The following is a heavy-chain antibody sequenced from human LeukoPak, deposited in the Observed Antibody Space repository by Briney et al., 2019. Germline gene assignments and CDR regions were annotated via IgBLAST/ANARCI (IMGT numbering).Heavy chain of an antibody. CDR2: IIPIFGTS. V-gene: IGHV1-69*13. D-gene: IGHD2-15*01. CDR3: ARDFVYSHFDY. CDR1: GGTFSSYA. Sequence: EASVKVSCKASGGTFSSYAISWVRQAPGQGLEWMGGIIPIFGTSNYAQKFQGRVTITADESTSTAYMELSSLRSEDTAVYYCARDFVYSHFDYWGQGTLVTVSS. J-gene: IGHJ4*02.